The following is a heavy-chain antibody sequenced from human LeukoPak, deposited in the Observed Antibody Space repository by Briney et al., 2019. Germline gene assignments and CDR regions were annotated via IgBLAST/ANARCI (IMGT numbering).Heavy chain of an antibody. V-gene: IGHV4-59*01. CDR2: IYDSGST. J-gene: IGHJ4*02. CDR3: VRVLYRGSSSRGWIDL. D-gene: IGHD6-19*01. CDR1: GGSITGYY. Sequence: KPSETLSLTCTVSGGSITGYYWSWIRQPPAQGLDWIGQIYDSGSTYYNPSLESRVTISIDTSKNQFSLKLTSVTAADTAVYYCVRVLYRGSSSRGWIDLWGQGILVTVSS.